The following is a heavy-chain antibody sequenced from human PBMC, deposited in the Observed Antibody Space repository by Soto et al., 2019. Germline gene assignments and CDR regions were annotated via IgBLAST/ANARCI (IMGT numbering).Heavy chain of an antibody. V-gene: IGHV3-23*01. D-gene: IGHD6-13*01. Sequence: WGSLRLCCAASGFTFSSYAMSWVRQAPGKGLEWVSAISGSGGSTYYADSVKGRFTISRDNSKNTLYLQMNSLRAEDTAVYYCANSGSSWTPRFDYWGQGTLVTVSS. J-gene: IGHJ4*02. CDR2: ISGSGGST. CDR1: GFTFSSYA. CDR3: ANSGSSWTPRFDY.